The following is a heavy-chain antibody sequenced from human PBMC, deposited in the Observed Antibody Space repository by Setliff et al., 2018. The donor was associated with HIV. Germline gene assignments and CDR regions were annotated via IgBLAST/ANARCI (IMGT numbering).Heavy chain of an antibody. J-gene: IGHJ4*02. V-gene: IGHV4-34*01. CDR3: FLFYDDRSGFYWD. CDR1: GGSFSGYY. Sequence: SETLSLTCTVSGGSFSGYYWTWIRQPPGKGLEFIGEMNHRGVIKYLSSLKSRVTMAVDTSKKQFSLKLKSVTAADTAVYYCFLFYDDRSGFYWDWGQGTPVTVSS. D-gene: IGHD3-22*01. CDR2: MNHRGVI.